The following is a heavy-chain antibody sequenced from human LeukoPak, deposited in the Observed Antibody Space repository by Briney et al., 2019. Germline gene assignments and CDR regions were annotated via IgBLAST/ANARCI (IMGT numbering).Heavy chain of an antibody. J-gene: IGHJ4*02. D-gene: IGHD3-10*01. Sequence: GASVKVSCKASGYTFTSYAMHWVRQAPGQRLEWMGWINAANGNTTYSQKFQGRVTITRDTSASTAYMELSSLRSEDTAVYYCARALYYYASGSHYYFDYWGQGTLVTVSS. CDR1: GYTFTSYA. CDR3: ARALYYYASGSHYYFDY. V-gene: IGHV1-3*01. CDR2: INAANGNT.